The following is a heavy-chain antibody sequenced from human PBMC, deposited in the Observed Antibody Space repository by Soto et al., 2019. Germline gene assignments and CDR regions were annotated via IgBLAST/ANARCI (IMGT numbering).Heavy chain of an antibody. Sequence: QITLKESGPTLVKPTQTLTLTCTFSGFSLSSSGVGVGWIRQPPGKALEWLTFIYWDDDKRYSPSLKSRLTITKDTHKNQEGLTPTNMDPADTATYYCARLVVAGITYYFGSWGQGTLLTVSS. J-gene: IGHJ4*02. V-gene: IGHV2-5*02. CDR2: IYWDDDK. D-gene: IGHD2-15*01. CDR1: GFSLSSSGVG. CDR3: ARLVVAGITYYFGS.